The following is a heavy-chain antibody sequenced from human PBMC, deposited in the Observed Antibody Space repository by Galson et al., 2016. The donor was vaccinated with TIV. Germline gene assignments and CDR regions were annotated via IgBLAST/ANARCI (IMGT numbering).Heavy chain of an antibody. CDR2: IYHTGNT. D-gene: IGHD3-16*01. V-gene: IGHV4-59*12. CDR1: GGSTSSDY. J-gene: IGHJ4*02. Sequence: SETLSLTCTVPGGSTSSDYWTWIRQPPGKGLEWIGYIYHTGNTIYNPSLKSRVAISLDTSKNQFSLKLSSVTAADTALYYCARVGSADYDWGRAHFDYWGQGTLVTVSS. CDR3: ARVGSADYDWGRAHFDY.